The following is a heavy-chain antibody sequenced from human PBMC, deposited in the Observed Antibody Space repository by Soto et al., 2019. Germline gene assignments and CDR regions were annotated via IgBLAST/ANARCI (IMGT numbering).Heavy chain of an antibody. CDR2: INPNSGGT. V-gene: IGHV1-2*04. J-gene: IGHJ6*03. Sequence: GASVKVSCKASGYTFTGYYMHWVRQAPGQGLEWMGWINPNSGGTNYAQKFQGWVTMTRDTSISTAYMELSRLRSDDTAVYYCARGLEYSSSLSLYYYYYYMDVWGKGTTVTVSS. CDR3: ARGLEYSSSLSLYYYYYYMDV. CDR1: GYTFTGYY. D-gene: IGHD6-6*01.